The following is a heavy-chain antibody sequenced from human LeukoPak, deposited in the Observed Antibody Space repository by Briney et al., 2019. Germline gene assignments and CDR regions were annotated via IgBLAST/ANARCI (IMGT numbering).Heavy chain of an antibody. J-gene: IGHJ4*02. CDR2: IYPGNSDA. CDR3: ARLLSSFSSSWTY. D-gene: IGHD6-13*01. Sequence: GESLRISCKGSGYSFTSYWIGWVRQMPGKGLEWMGIIYPGNSDARYSPSFQGQVTMSADKSLSTAYLQWSSLKASDTATYYCARLLSSFSSSWTYWGQGTLVIVSS. V-gene: IGHV5-51*01. CDR1: GYSFTSYW.